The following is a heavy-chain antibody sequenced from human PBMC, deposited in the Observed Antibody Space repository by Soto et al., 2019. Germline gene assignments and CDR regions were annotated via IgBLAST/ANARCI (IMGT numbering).Heavy chain of an antibody. Sequence: QLQLQESGPGLVKPSETLSLTCTVSGGSISSSSYYWGWIRQPPGKGLEWIGSIYYSGSTYYNPSLKSRVTISVDTSKIQFSLKLSYVTASDTAVYYCARQKGYCSSTSCYLRWFDPWGQGTLVTVSS. CDR3: ARQKGYCSSTSCYLRWFDP. D-gene: IGHD2-2*01. CDR1: GGSISSSSYY. J-gene: IGHJ5*02. CDR2: IYYSGST. V-gene: IGHV4-39*01.